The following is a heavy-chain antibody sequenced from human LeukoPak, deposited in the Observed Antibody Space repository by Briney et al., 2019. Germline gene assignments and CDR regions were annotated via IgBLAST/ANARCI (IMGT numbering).Heavy chain of an antibody. CDR3: AKASWVSSADAVL. CDR2: LRGDGET. D-gene: IGHD3-16*01. V-gene: IGHV3-23*01. Sequence: GGSLRLSCAASGFIFSNYAMSWVRQAPARGLEWVSSLRGDGETFYADSVRGRFTLSRDGSRNTVYLQLNNLRVEDTAVYYCAKASWVSSADAVLWGQGTLVTVSS. CDR1: GFIFSNYA. J-gene: IGHJ4*02.